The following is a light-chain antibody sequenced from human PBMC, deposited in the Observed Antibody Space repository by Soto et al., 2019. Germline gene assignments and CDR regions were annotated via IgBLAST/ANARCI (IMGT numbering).Light chain of an antibody. CDR2: DVT. Sequence: QSALTQPASVSGSPGKSITISCTGTNNDDNGYNHVSWNQHHSGKASKLFIYDVTNRPSGVSNPFSGSKSGNTASLTISWLQPEDESDYYCSSYTTSNTRQIVFGTGTKVTVL. CDR1: NNDDNGYNH. J-gene: IGLJ1*01. V-gene: IGLV2-14*03. CDR3: SSYTTSNTRQIV.